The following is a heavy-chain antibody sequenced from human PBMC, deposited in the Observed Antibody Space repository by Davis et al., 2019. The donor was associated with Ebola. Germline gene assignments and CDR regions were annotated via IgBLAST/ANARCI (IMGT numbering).Heavy chain of an antibody. V-gene: IGHV1-18*01. CDR2: ISAYNGNT. D-gene: IGHD3-3*01. CDR1: GYTFTSYG. J-gene: IGHJ6*02. Sequence: ASVKVSRKASGYTFTSYGISWVRQATGQGLEWMGWISAYNGNTNYAQKLQGRVTMTTDTSTSTAYMELRSLRSDDTAVYYCAREADTIFGVVSVGMDVWGQGTTVTVSS. CDR3: AREADTIFGVVSVGMDV.